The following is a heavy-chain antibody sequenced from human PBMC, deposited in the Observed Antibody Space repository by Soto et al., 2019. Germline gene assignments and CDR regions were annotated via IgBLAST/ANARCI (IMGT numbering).Heavy chain of an antibody. CDR2: MNPNSGDT. CDR1: GYTFSSYD. J-gene: IGHJ6*03. CDR3: ARGLKFTTPLVRGVNPYYYYYMDV. Sequence: QVQLVQSGAEVKKPGASVKVSCKASGYTFSSYDINWVRQATGQGLEWMGWMNPNSGDTNYPQKFQGRVNMTRNTYIATAYMELSSLRSEDTAVYYCARGLKFTTPLVRGVNPYYYYYMDVWGEGTTVTVSS. V-gene: IGHV1-8*01. D-gene: IGHD3-10*01.